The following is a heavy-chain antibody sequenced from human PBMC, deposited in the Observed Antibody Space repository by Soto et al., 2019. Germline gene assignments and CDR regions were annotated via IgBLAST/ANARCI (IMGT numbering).Heavy chain of an antibody. CDR3: ARGITIFGVVPG. CDR1: GYTFTSYD. CDR2: MNPNSGNT. V-gene: IGHV1-8*01. J-gene: IGHJ4*02. D-gene: IGHD3-3*01. Sequence: QVQLVQSGAEVKKPGASVKVSCKASGYTFTSYDINWVRQATGQGLEWMGWMNPNSGNTGYVQKFQGXVXXXRXXSISTAYMELSSLRSEDTAVYYCARGITIFGVVPGWGQGTLVTVSS.